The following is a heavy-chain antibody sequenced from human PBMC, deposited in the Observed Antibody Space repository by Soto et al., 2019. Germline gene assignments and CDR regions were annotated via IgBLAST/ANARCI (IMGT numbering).Heavy chain of an antibody. D-gene: IGHD3-22*01. Sequence: EVQLVESGGGLVQPGGSLRLSCAASGFTISNSWIHWVRQAPGKGLVWVSRINSDGRTTSYAESVKGRFTNSRDNAKNTLYLQMNSLRAEDTAVYYCARADSSGNYYVKAFDIWGQGTMVTVSS. V-gene: IGHV3-74*01. CDR2: INSDGRTT. CDR3: ARADSSGNYYVKAFDI. CDR1: GFTISNSW. J-gene: IGHJ3*02.